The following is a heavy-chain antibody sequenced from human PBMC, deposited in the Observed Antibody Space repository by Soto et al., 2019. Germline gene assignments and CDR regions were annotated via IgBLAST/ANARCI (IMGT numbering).Heavy chain of an antibody. D-gene: IGHD2-21*01. CDR2: IHPTGAT. CDR1: ADSPRDFNW. CDR3: AKNAFCVRSTCSSIYGFGP. J-gene: IGHJ5*02. Sequence: SETLSLPCGVSADSPRDFNWLSWLRQSPEKGLEWIGEIHPTGATNYNPSLISRVIISVDTSNNQVSLTLFSVTAADTAIYYCAKNAFCVRSTCSSIYGFGPWSQGALVTVSS. V-gene: IGHV4-4*02.